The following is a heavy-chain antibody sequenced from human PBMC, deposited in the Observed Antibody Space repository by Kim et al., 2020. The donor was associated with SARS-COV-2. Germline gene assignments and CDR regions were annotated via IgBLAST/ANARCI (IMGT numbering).Heavy chain of an antibody. V-gene: IGHV1-69*13. CDR1: GGHFGNYA. Sequence: SVKVSCKASGGHFGNYAISWVRQAPGQGLEWMGGIIPVFGTADYRQKFQGRVTITADQSTNTVYMELSSLRPDDTAVYYCARKGIGQNVINYGMDVWGQ. J-gene: IGHJ6*02. CDR3: ARKGIGQNVINYGMDV. CDR2: IIPVFGTA.